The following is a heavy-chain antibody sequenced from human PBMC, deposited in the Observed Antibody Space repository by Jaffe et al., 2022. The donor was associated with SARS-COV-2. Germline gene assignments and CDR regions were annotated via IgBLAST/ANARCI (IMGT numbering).Heavy chain of an antibody. Sequence: EVQLVESGGGLVKPGGSLRLSCEASGFTFSSYSMNWVRQAPGKGLEWVSSISSSRSYIYYADSVKGRFTISTDNAKNSLYLQMNSLRAEDTAVYYCARSRKQQSDAFDIWGQGTMVTVSS. CDR1: GFTFSSYS. D-gene: IGHD6-13*01. J-gene: IGHJ3*02. V-gene: IGHV3-21*02. CDR2: ISSSRSYI. CDR3: ARSRKQQSDAFDI.